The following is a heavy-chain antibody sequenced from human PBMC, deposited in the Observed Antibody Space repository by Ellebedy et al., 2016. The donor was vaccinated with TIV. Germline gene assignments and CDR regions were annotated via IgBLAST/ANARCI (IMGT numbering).Heavy chain of an antibody. Sequence: SETLSLXXAVYGGSFSGYYWSWIRQPPGKGLEWIGEINHSGSTNYNPSLKSRVTISVDTSKNQFSLKLSSVTAADTAVYYCARTVLRYFDWESGTLLWYYFDYWGQGTLVTVSS. CDR2: INHSGST. CDR3: ARTVLRYFDWESGTLLWYYFDY. D-gene: IGHD3-9*01. CDR1: GGSFSGYY. V-gene: IGHV4-34*01. J-gene: IGHJ4*02.